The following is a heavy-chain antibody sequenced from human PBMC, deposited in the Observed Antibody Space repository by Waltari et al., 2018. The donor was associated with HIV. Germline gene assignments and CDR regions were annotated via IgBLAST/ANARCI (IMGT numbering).Heavy chain of an antibody. CDR1: GDSISSAFS. CDR2: IYHTGNT. Sequence: QVQVQESGTGLVQPSETLSLTCTVSGDSISSAFSWGWIRQPPGKGLEWIGSIYHTGNTYYNPSLKSRVTISVDTSKNQFFLRLFSVTAADTAMYYCARSITMIEGVPNWFDPWGQGTLVTVSS. J-gene: IGHJ5*02. V-gene: IGHV4-38-2*02. D-gene: IGHD3-22*01. CDR3: ARSITMIEGVPNWFDP.